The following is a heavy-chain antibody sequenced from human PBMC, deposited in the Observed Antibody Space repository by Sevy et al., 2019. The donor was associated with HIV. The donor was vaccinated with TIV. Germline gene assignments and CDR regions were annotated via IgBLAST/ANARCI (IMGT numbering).Heavy chain of an antibody. CDR1: GFTFSSYA. D-gene: IGHD3-16*02. V-gene: IGHV3-23*01. J-gene: IGHJ6*02. Sequence: GGSLRLSCAASGFTFSSYAMSWVRQAPGKGLEWVSAISGSGGSTYYADSVKGRFTISRDNSKNTLYLQMNSLRAEDTAVYYCARGLYDYIWGSYRYYYYYYGMDVWGQGTTVTVSS. CDR3: ARGLYDYIWGSYRYYYYYYGMDV. CDR2: ISGSGGST.